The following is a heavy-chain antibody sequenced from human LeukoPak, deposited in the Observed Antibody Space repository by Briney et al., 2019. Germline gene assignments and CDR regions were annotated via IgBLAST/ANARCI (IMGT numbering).Heavy chain of an antibody. Sequence: GGSLRLSCAASGFTVSSNYMSWVRQAPGKGLEWVSVICSGGSTYYADSVKGRFTISRDNSKNTLYLQMNSLRAEDTAVYYCARAIIPAADYYYYMDVRGKGTTVTVSS. D-gene: IGHD2-2*01. CDR1: GFTVSSNY. V-gene: IGHV3-66*02. J-gene: IGHJ6*03. CDR2: ICSGGST. CDR3: ARAIIPAADYYYYMDV.